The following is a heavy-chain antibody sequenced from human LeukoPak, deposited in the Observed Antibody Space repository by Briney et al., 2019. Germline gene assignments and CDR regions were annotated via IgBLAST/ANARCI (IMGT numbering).Heavy chain of an antibody. Sequence: ASVKVSCKASGYTFTGYYMHWVRQAPGQGLEWMGIINPSGSNTTYAQRFQGRLTMTRDTSTSTVYMELSSLRSEDTAVYYCARGQYYYYMDVWGKGTTVTVSS. V-gene: IGHV1-46*01. J-gene: IGHJ6*03. CDR2: INPSGSNT. CDR3: ARGQYYYYMDV. CDR1: GYTFTGYY.